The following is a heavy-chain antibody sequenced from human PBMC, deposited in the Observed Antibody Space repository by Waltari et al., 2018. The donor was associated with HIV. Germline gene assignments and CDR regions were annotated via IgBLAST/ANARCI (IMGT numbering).Heavy chain of an antibody. CDR3: ARGEDVTLTHLPPGFRLEF. Sequence: LVQSASEGRAPRDSFKLTCQAAGEKFTSYFIYWPRHAPGQGLEWLGRINPDSGVTTYSKTLQNRVTMTRDTSSASTYLELTRLTSADTATYFCARGEDVTLTHLPPGFRLEFWGQGSVVNVSS. D-gene: IGHD1-26*01. V-gene: IGHV1-2*06. J-gene: IGHJ3*01. CDR1: GEKFTSYF. CDR2: INPDSGVT.